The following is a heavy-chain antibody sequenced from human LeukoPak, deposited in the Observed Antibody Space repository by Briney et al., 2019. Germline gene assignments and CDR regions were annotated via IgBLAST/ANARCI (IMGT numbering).Heavy chain of an antibody. Sequence: SETLSLTCTVSGGSVSSGSYYWSWIRQPPGKGLEWIGYIYYSGSTNYNPSLKSRVTISVDTSKNQFSLKLSSVTAADTAVYYCARGIQLWLNWFDPWGQGTLVTVSS. CDR3: ARGIQLWLNWFDP. CDR2: IYYSGST. CDR1: GGSVSSGSYY. D-gene: IGHD5-18*01. J-gene: IGHJ5*02. V-gene: IGHV4-61*01.